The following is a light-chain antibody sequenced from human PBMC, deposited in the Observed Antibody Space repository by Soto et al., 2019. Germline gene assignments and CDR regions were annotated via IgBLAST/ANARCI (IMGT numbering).Light chain of an antibody. CDR1: SSNIGSHT. J-gene: IGLJ2*01. CDR3: AAWDDSLNGVV. Sequence: QSALTQPPSASGTPGQRVTISCSGSSSNIGSHTVNWYQQLPGTAPKLLIYFNNQRPSGVPDRFSGSKSGTSASLAISGLQSEDEADYHCAAWDDSLNGVVFGGGTKLTVL. CDR2: FNN. V-gene: IGLV1-44*01.